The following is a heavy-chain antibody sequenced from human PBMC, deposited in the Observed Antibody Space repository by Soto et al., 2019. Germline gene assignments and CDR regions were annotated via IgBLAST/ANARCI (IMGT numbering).Heavy chain of an antibody. D-gene: IGHD3-22*01. CDR3: ARYRDYYDSSGYYYGYWFDP. CDR1: GGSISSYY. V-gene: IGHV4-59*08. J-gene: IGHJ5*02. Sequence: PSETLSLTCTVSGGSISSYYWSWIRQPPGKGLDLIGYIYYSGSTNYNPSLKSRVTISVDTSKNQFSLKLSSVTAADTAVYYCARYRDYYDSSGYYYGYWFDPWGQGTLVTVSS. CDR2: IYYSGST.